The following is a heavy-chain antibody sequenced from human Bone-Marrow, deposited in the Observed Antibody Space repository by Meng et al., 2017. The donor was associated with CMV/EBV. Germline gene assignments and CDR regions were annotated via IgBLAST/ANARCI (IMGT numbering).Heavy chain of an antibody. CDR1: GGSFSGYY. Sequence: YGGSFSGYYWSWIRQPPGKGLEWIGEINHSGSTNYNPSLKSRVTISVDTSKNQFSLTLSSVTAADTAVYYCARGGWSGYYTRYNWFDPWGQGTLVTVSS. J-gene: IGHJ5*02. CDR3: ARGGWSGYYTRYNWFDP. V-gene: IGHV4-34*01. D-gene: IGHD3-3*01. CDR2: INHSGST.